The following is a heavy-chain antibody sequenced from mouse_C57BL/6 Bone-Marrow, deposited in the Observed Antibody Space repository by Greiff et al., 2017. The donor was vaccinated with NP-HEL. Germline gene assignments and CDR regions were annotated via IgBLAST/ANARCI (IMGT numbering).Heavy chain of an antibody. J-gene: IGHJ3*01. CDR3: AGGDDYDWFAY. Sequence: QVQLQQPGAELVKPGASVKLSCKASGYTLTSYWMQWVKQRPGQGLEWIGEIDPSDSYTNYNQKFKGKATLTVDTSSSTAYMQLSSLTSEDSAVYYCAGGDDYDWFAYWGQGTLVTVSA. V-gene: IGHV1-50*01. CDR2: IDPSDSYT. CDR1: GYTLTSYW. D-gene: IGHD2-4*01.